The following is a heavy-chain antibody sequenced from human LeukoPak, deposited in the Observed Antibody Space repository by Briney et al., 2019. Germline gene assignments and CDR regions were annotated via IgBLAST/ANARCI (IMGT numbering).Heavy chain of an antibody. V-gene: IGHV4-59*01. CDR3: AGDDKDAFDI. Sequence: SETLSLTCTVSGASMSSYYWNWIRQPPGKGLEWIGYVFYTGSTNYNPSLKGRVTISIDMSKNQFSLILSSVTAADTAVYYCAGDDKDAFDIWGQGTMVTVSS. J-gene: IGHJ3*02. D-gene: IGHD3-22*01. CDR2: VFYTGST. CDR1: GASMSSYY.